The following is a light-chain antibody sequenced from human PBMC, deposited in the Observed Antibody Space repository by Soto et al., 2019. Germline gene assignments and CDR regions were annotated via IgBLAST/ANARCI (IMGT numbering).Light chain of an antibody. CDR1: QSVSSY. Sequence: DIQMTQSPSSLSASVGDRVTITCRASQSVSSYLNWYQQKPGKAPKVLIYAASVFHSGVQARFSGTGYCTDFTSTIDSLQPEDFATSYCQQSFVPPRTFGQGTKVEIK. J-gene: IGKJ1*01. CDR2: AAS. V-gene: IGKV1-39*01. CDR3: QQSFVPPRT.